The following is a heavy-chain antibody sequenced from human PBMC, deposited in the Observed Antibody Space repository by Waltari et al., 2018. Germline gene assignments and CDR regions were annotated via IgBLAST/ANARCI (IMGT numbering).Heavy chain of an antibody. Sequence: QVQLVQSGAEVKKPGSSVKVSCKASGGTFSSYAISWVRQAPGQGLEWMGGIIPIFGTANYAQKFQGRVTITADESTSTAYMELSSLRSGDTAVYYCARDLYSQAAADPYYYYYMDVWGKGTTVTVSS. J-gene: IGHJ6*03. V-gene: IGHV1-69*12. D-gene: IGHD6-13*01. CDR2: IIPIFGTA. CDR3: ARDLYSQAAADPYYYYYMDV. CDR1: GGTFSSYA.